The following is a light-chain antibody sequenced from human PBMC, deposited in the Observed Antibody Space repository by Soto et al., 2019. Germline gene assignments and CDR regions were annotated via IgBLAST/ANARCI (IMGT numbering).Light chain of an antibody. Sequence: KVLTQSAGTLSLSPGERATLSCRASQSVSSSYLAWYQQKPGQAPRLLIYGASSRATGIPDRFSGSGSGTDFTLTISRLEPEDFAVYYCQQYGSSRWTFGQGTKVDIK. CDR2: GAS. CDR3: QQYGSSRWT. CDR1: QSVSSSY. J-gene: IGKJ1*01. V-gene: IGKV3-20*01.